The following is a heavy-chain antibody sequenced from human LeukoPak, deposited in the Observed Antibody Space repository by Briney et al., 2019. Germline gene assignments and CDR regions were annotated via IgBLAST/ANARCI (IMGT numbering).Heavy chain of an antibody. D-gene: IGHD3-3*01. CDR1: GFTFSSYW. CDR3: ARDKDFWSGYLLAD. J-gene: IGHJ4*02. CDR2: IKQDGSGK. Sequence: QPGGSLRLSCAASGFTFSSYWMSWVRQAPGKGLEWVANIKQDGSGKYYVDSVKGRFAISRDNAKNSLYLQMNSLRAEDTAVYYCARDKDFWSGYLLADWGQGTLVTVSS. V-gene: IGHV3-7*01.